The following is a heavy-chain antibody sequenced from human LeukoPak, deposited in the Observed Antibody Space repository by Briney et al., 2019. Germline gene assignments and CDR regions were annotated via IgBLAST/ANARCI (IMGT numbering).Heavy chain of an antibody. D-gene: IGHD6-13*01. J-gene: IGHJ6*03. CDR1: GDPISSGDYY. V-gene: IGHV4-61*02. CDR2: ISSSGST. Sequence: PSQTLSLTCTVSGDPISSGDYYWSWIRQPAGKGLEWIGRISSSGSTNYNPSLKSRVTISVDTSKNQFSLKLSSVTAADTAVYFCARVRRGESGSWTDYYYVDVWGKGTTVTVSS. CDR3: ARVRRGESGSWTDYYYVDV.